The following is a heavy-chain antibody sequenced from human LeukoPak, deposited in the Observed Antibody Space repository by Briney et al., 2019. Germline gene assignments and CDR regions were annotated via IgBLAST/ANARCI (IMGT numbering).Heavy chain of an antibody. CDR1: GFSISDFY. V-gene: IGHV3-53*01. J-gene: IGHJ5*02. Sequence: GGSLRLSCAASGFSISDFYMCWVRQAPGKGLEWVAVLNSGGNTYYADSVKGRFTISRDNSKNTLYLQMSSLRAEDTAVYYCTRGPAGISRLTGDVAWGQGTVVTVSS. D-gene: IGHD2-15*01. CDR2: LNSGGNT. CDR3: TRGPAGISRLTGDVA.